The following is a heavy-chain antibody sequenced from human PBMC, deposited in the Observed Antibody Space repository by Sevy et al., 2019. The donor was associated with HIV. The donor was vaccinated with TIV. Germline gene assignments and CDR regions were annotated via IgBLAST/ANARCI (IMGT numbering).Heavy chain of an antibody. D-gene: IGHD3-3*01. J-gene: IGHJ5*02. Sequence: GGSLRLSCAASGFTFSSYWMSWVRQAPGKGREWVANIKQDGSEKYYVDSVKGRFTISRDNGKNSLYLQMNSLRAEDTAVYYCARSTIFGGFWFDPWGQGTLVTVSS. V-gene: IGHV3-7*01. CDR1: GFTFSSYW. CDR3: ARSTIFGGFWFDP. CDR2: IKQDGSEK.